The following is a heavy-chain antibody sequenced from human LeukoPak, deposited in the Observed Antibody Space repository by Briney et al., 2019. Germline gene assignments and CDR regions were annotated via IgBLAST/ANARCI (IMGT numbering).Heavy chain of an antibody. CDR3: VKDRPNYYESNGDYYKRDGDF. V-gene: IGHV3-23*01. D-gene: IGHD3-22*01. CDR2: ISSSGEFT. Sequence: PGGSPRLSCAASGFTFHNFAVSWVRQAPGKGLEWVSSISSSGEFTFYADSVKGRFTNFRDNSRYTLYLQMNSLRAEDAAMYYCVKDRPNYYESNGDYYKRDGDFWGQGTLVTVSA. J-gene: IGHJ4*02. CDR1: GFTFHNFA.